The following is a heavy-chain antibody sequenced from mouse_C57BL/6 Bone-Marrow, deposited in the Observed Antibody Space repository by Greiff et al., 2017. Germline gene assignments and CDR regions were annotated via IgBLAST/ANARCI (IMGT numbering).Heavy chain of an antibody. CDR3: ARAGYSNYVYYYSINY. D-gene: IGHD2-5*01. CDR1: GYTFTSYW. V-gene: IGHV1-69*01. J-gene: IGHJ4*01. Sequence: VQLQPPGAELVMPGASVKLSCKASGYTFTSYWMHWVKQRPGQGLEWIGEIDPSDSYTTYNQKFKGKSTLTVAKSSSTAYMQLSSLTSEYSAVYYCARAGYSNYVYYYSINYWGQGTSVTVSS. CDR2: IDPSDSYT.